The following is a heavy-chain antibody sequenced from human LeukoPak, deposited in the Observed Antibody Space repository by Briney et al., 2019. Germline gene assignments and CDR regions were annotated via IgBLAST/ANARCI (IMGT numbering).Heavy chain of an antibody. V-gene: IGHV3-23*01. CDR1: GFSFGSFA. Sequence: GGSLRLSCAASGFSFGSFAMSWVRQAPGKGLEWVSGIIGSGGTTFYADSVKGRFTISRDNSKNTLYLQMNSLRAEDTAVYYCATTVPVRYYYDSSGPASYWGQGTLVTVSS. CDR3: ATTVPVRYYYDSSGPASY. J-gene: IGHJ4*02. D-gene: IGHD3-22*01. CDR2: IIGSGGTT.